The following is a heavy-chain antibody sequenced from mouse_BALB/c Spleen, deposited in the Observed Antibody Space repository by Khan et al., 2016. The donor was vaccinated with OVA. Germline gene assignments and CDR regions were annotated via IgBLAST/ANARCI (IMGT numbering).Heavy chain of an antibody. V-gene: IGHV3-2*02. Sequence: EVQLQESGPGLVKPSQSLSLTCTATGYTITSEYTWNWIRQPPGNKLEWMGFISYSGNTRYNPSLKSRISITRDTSKNQFFLQLNSVTSEDTATYDCARKGYYGYDPFPYWGQGTLVTVSA. CDR2: ISYSGNT. CDR1: GYTITSEYT. D-gene: IGHD2-2*01. J-gene: IGHJ3*01. CDR3: ARKGYYGYDPFPY.